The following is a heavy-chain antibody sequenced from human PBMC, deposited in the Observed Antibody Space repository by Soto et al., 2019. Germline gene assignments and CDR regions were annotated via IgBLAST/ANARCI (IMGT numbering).Heavy chain of an antibody. J-gene: IGHJ4*02. CDR1: GVTFNSYA. D-gene: IGHD5-12*01. Sequence: QVQLVQSGAEVKKPGSSVKVSCKTSGVTFNSYAISWVRQAPGHGLEWMGGIFPLFGTSNYAQKLQGILTLTADESTSTAYMELSSLKSEDTAVYYCARGWVAMATITAVFDYWGQGALVTVSS. CDR2: IFPLFGTS. CDR3: ARGWVAMATITAVFDY. V-gene: IGHV1-69*01.